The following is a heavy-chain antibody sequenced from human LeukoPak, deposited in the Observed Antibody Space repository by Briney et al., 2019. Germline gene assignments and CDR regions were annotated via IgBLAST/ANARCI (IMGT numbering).Heavy chain of an antibody. CDR3: ARVTMVRGVIMTLDY. CDR2: MNPNSGNR. J-gene: IGHJ4*02. D-gene: IGHD3-10*01. CDR1: GYPFINYD. Sequence: ASVKVSCKASGYPFINYDIKWVRQATGQGLEWMGWMNPNSGNRGYAQKFQGRVSMTRDTSVSTAYMELSSLTPEDTAVYYCARVTMVRGVIMTLDYWGQGTLVTVSS. V-gene: IGHV1-8*01.